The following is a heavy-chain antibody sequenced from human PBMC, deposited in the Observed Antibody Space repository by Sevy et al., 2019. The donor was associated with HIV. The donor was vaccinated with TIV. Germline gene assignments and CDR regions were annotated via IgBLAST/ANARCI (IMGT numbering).Heavy chain of an antibody. CDR1: GGSFSGYY. J-gene: IGHJ3*02. CDR2: SNHSGST. CDR3: ARHCSSSSCSHAFDI. D-gene: IGHD2-2*01. Sequence: SETLSLTCAVYGGSFSGYYWSWIRRPPGKGLEWIGESNHSGSTNDNPSLKSRVTISVNTPKNQLSLKLNSVTAADTAVYYCARHCSSSSCSHAFDIWGQGTMVTVS. V-gene: IGHV4-34*01.